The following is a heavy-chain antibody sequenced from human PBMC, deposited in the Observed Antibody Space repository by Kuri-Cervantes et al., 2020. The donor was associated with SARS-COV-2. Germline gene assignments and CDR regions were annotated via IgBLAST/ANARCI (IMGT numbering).Heavy chain of an antibody. Sequence: SVKVSCKASGGTFSSYAISWVRQAPGQGLEWMGRIIPILGIANYAQKFQGRVTITADKSTSTAYMELSSLRSEDTAVYYCARDITHCSSTSCYTGSYYYGMDVWGQGTTVTVSS. D-gene: IGHD2-2*02. V-gene: IGHV1-69*04. CDR2: IIPILGIA. CDR3: ARDITHCSSTSCYTGSYYYGMDV. CDR1: GGTFSSYA. J-gene: IGHJ6*02.